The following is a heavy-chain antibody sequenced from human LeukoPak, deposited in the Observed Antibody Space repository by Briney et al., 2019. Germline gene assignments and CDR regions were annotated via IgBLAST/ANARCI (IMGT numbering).Heavy chain of an antibody. Sequence: GGSLRLSCVASTFTFSNSYMSWIRQAPGKGLEWISYISSSAGTIFYADSVEGRFTVSRDNTKTSLYLQMNALRADDTAVYHCARTIGTGPLGHFDYWGQGTLVTVSS. D-gene: IGHD3/OR15-3a*01. CDR2: ISSSAGTI. CDR3: ARTIGTGPLGHFDY. CDR1: TFTFSNSY. V-gene: IGHV3-11*01. J-gene: IGHJ4*02.